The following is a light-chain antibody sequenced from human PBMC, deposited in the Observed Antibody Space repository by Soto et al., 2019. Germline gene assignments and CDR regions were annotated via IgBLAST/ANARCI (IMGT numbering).Light chain of an antibody. J-gene: IGKJ5*01. CDR1: QSVGYH. CDR2: DAS. Sequence: EIVLTQSPATLSLSPCERATLSFSASQSVGYHLAWYQQKPGQAPTLLIYDASNRATGIPARFSGSGSGTDFTLAISSLEPADFAVYYCQQRSNWPPSITFGQGTRLEIK. CDR3: QQRSNWPPSIT. V-gene: IGKV3-11*01.